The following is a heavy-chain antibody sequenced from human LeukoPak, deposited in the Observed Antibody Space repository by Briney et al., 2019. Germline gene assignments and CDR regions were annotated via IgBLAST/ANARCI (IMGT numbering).Heavy chain of an antibody. CDR3: AKWGDYDVLTGYYVSDY. CDR2: ITGSGSKT. Sequence: LTGPSLRLSCAAAGVTFSNDARSWVRQAPGKGLEWLSAITGSGSKTYYADSVKGRFTISRDNSKNTVFLQMNSLRAEDTAVYYCAKWGDYDVLTGYYVSDYWGQGTLVTVSS. J-gene: IGHJ4*02. D-gene: IGHD3-9*01. V-gene: IGHV3-23*01. CDR1: GVTFSNDA.